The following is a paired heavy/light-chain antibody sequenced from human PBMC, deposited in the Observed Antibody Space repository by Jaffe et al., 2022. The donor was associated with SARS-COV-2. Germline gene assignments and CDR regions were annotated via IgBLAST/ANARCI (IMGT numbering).Heavy chain of an antibody. CDR3: ARGEGYCGGGSCYYTF. CDR1: GGSISSGANY. D-gene: IGHD2-15*01. J-gene: IGHJ4*02. CDR2: MSYSGNT. V-gene: IGHV4-31*03. Sequence: QVQLQESGPGLVKPSQTLSLTCTVSGGSISSGANYWSWIRHHPGKGLEWIGYMSYSGNTYYNPSLRSRVTISVDTSNNQFSLRLSSVTAADTAVYYCARGEGYCGGGSCYYTFWGQGTLVTVSS.
Light chain of an antibody. Sequence: DIQMTQSPSSVSASVGDRVTITCRASQDISSWLAWYQQKPGKAPKLLIYAASSLQSGVPSRFSGSGYGTDFTLTISSLQPEDFATYYCQQANGFPRTFGQGTKLEIK. V-gene: IGKV1-12*01. CDR1: QDISSW. J-gene: IGKJ2*02. CDR2: AAS. CDR3: QQANGFPRT.